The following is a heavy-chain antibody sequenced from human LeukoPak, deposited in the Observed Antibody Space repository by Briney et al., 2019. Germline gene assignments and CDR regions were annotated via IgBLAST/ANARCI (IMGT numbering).Heavy chain of an antibody. CDR3: APEPYSSSWSLFDY. D-gene: IGHD6-13*01. J-gene: IGHJ4*02. V-gene: IGHV3-23*01. CDR1: GFTFTSNA. Sequence: GGSLRLSCAASGFTFTSNAMSWVRQAPGKGLEWVSAISGSGGSTYYADSVKGRFTISRDNSKDTLYLQMNSLRAEDTAIYYCAPEPYSSSWSLFDYWGQGTLVTVSS. CDR2: ISGSGGST.